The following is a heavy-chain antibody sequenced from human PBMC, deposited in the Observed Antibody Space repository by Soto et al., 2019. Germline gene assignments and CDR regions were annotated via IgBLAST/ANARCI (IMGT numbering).Heavy chain of an antibody. V-gene: IGHV4-39*01. CDR2: IFYSGII. Sequence: SETLSLTCTVSGASIRHNSYYLGWIRQPPGKGLEWIGSIFYSGIINYNPSLKSRVTISVDTSKNQFSLDVSSVTAADTAVYYCARRYSSGWYYFDYWGQGTLVT. CDR3: ARRYSSGWYYFDY. D-gene: IGHD6-19*01. J-gene: IGHJ4*02. CDR1: GASIRHNSYY.